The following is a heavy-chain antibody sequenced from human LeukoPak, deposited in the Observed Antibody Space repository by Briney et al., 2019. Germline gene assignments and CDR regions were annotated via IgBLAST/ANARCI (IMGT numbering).Heavy chain of an antibody. V-gene: IGHV4-34*01. J-gene: IGHJ4*02. CDR2: INHSGST. Sequence: SETLSLTCAIYGGSFSGYYWSWIRQPPGKGLEWIGEINHSGSTNYNPSLKSRVTISVDTSKNQFSLKLSSVTAADTAVYYCARGSPFDYWGQGTLVTVSS. CDR3: ARGSPFDY. CDR1: GGSFSGYY.